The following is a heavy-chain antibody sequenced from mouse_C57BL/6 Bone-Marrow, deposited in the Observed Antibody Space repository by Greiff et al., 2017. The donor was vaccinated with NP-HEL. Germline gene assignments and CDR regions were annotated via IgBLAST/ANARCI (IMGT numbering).Heavy chain of an antibody. V-gene: IGHV1-18*01. CDR1: GYTFTDYN. J-gene: IGHJ4*01. CDR2: INPNNGGT. Sequence: EVQLQQSGPELVKPGASVKIPCKASGYTFTDYNMDWVKQSHGKSLEWIGDINPNNGGTIYNQKFKGKATLTVDKSSSTAYMELRSLTSEDTAVYYCARHDGYYVRYAMDYWGQGTSVTVSS. D-gene: IGHD2-3*01. CDR3: ARHDGYYVRYAMDY.